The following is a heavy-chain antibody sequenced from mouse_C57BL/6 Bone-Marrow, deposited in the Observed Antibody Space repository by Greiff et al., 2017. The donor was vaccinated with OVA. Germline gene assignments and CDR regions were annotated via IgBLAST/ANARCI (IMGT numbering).Heavy chain of an antibody. J-gene: IGHJ3*01. CDR2: IDPETGGT. Sequence: QVQLKESGAELVRPGASVTLSCKASGYTFTDYEMHWVKQTPVHGLEWIGAIDPETGGTAYNQKFKGKAILTADKSSSTAYMELRSLTSEDSAVYYCTRDDGYYLAWFAYWGQGTLVTVSA. D-gene: IGHD2-3*01. V-gene: IGHV1-15*01. CDR1: GYTFTDYE. CDR3: TRDDGYYLAWFAY.